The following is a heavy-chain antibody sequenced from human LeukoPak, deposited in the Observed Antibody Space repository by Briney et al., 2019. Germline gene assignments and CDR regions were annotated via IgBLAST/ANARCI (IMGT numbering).Heavy chain of an antibody. J-gene: IGHJ4*02. CDR3: AFISYYYDSSGYLDY. CDR2: IIPILGIA. D-gene: IGHD3-22*01. Sequence: SVKVSCKASGGTFSSYAISWVRQAPGQGLEWMGRIIPILGIANYAQKFQGRVTITADKSTSTAYMELSSPRSEDTAVYYCAFISYYYDSSGYLDYWGQGTLVTVSS. V-gene: IGHV1-69*04. CDR1: GGTFSSYA.